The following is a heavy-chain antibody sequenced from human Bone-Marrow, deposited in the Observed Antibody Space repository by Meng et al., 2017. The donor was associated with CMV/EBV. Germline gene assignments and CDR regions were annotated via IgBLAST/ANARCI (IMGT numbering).Heavy chain of an antibody. V-gene: IGHV3-48*04. J-gene: IGHJ4*02. Sequence: LSLTCAASGFTFSSYSMNWVRQAPGKGLEWVSYISSSSSTIYYADSVKGRFTISRDNAKNSLYLQMNSLRAEDTAVYYCAREYSSSSRRFDYWGQGTLVTVSS. CDR3: AREYSSSSRRFDY. CDR1: GFTFSSYS. CDR2: ISSSSSTI. D-gene: IGHD6-6*01.